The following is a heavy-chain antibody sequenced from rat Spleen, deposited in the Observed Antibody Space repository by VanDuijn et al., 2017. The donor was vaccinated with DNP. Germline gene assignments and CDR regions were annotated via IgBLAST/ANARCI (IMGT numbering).Heavy chain of an antibody. J-gene: IGHJ2*01. D-gene: IGHD1-6*01. Sequence: EVKLVESGGGLVQPGRSLKLSCTASGFTFSNYGMAWVRQTPKKGLEWVATIIYDGSGTYHRDPVKGRFTISRDNAKSTLYLQMDSLRSEDTATYYCATEDYGYPFAYWGQGVMVTVSS. CDR1: GFTFSNYG. V-gene: IGHV5S10*01. CDR2: IIYDGSGT. CDR3: ATEDYGYPFAY.